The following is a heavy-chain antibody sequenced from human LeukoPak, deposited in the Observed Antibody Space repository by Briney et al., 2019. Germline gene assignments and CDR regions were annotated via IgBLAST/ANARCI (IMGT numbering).Heavy chain of an antibody. D-gene: IGHD3-22*01. Sequence: PGGSLRLSCAASGLTFSRYWMSWVRQPAGKGLEWVANIKQDGSEKYYVDSVKGRFTISRDNAKNSLYLQMNSLRAEDTALYYCAKYSSGWVDAFDIWGQGTMVTVSS. CDR3: AKYSSGWVDAFDI. CDR1: GLTFSRYW. CDR2: IKQDGSEK. V-gene: IGHV3-7*03. J-gene: IGHJ3*02.